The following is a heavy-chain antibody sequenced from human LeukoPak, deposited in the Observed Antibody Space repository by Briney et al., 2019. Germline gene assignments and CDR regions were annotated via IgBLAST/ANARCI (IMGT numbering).Heavy chain of an antibody. CDR1: GFTFDDYA. CDR2: ISWNSGSI. CDR3: AKATYYYDSSGYYGDAFDI. J-gene: IGHJ3*02. V-gene: IGHV3-9*01. Sequence: GGSLRLSCAASGFTFDDYAMHWVRQAPGKGLEWVSGISWNSGSIGYADSVKGRFTISRDNAKNSLYLQMNSLRAEDTALYYCAKATYYYDSSGYYGDAFDIWGQGTMVTVSS. D-gene: IGHD3-22*01.